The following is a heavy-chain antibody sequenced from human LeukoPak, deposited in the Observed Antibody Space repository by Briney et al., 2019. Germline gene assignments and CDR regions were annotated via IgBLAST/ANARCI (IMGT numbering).Heavy chain of an antibody. CDR3: ARHAGADGYKGYFDY. J-gene: IGHJ4*03. D-gene: IGHD5-24*01. Sequence: PSETLSLTCTVSSGPFCSYYWSWIRQAPGKGLEWIGYHYDSGSTHYNPSLKSRVTISLDTSKNQFSLNLSSVTAADTAVYYCARHAGADGYKGYFDYWGQGTLVTVSS. CDR1: SGPFCSYY. V-gene: IGHV4-59*08. CDR2: HYDSGST.